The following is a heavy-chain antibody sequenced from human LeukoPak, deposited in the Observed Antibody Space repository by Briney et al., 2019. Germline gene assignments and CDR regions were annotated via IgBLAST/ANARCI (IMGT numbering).Heavy chain of an antibody. J-gene: IGHJ4*02. CDR2: ISSDGDRT. Sequence: GGSLRLSCSASGFIFSDYAMRWVRQAPGKGLEYISAISSDGDRTYFTDSVKGRFTISRDNAKNSLYLQMNSLRDEDTAVYYCASDSPGYSSGSYFTYWGQGTLVTVSS. D-gene: IGHD2-15*01. CDR3: ASDSPGYSSGSYFTY. V-gene: IGHV3-64*04. CDR1: GFIFSDYA.